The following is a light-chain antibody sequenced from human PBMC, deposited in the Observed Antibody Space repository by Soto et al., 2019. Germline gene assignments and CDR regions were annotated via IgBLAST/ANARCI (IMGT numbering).Light chain of an antibody. V-gene: IGKV3-20*01. J-gene: IGKJ2*01. CDR1: QSIFNNY. Sequence: ENVLTQSPGTLSLSPGERATLSCRASQSIFNNYLAWYQKKPGRAPRLLIFGASRRAPGIPDRFSGSGSGTDFTLTISRLEPEDFVVYYCQQYGSSSYTFGQGTKLDIK. CDR2: GAS. CDR3: QQYGSSSYT.